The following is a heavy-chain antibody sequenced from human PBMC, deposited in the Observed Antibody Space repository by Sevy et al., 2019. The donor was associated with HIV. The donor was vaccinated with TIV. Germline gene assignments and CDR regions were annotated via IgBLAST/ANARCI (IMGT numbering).Heavy chain of an antibody. Sequence: GGSLRLSCAASGFTFSSYAMSWVRQAPGKGLEWISAISGSDGSTYYTDSVKGRFTISRDNSKNTLYLQMNSLRVEDTAVYYCAKDQYSSSSIDELFDYWGQGTLVTVSS. CDR1: GFTFSSYA. D-gene: IGHD6-6*01. J-gene: IGHJ4*02. CDR3: AKDQYSSSSIDELFDY. V-gene: IGHV3-23*01. CDR2: ISGSDGST.